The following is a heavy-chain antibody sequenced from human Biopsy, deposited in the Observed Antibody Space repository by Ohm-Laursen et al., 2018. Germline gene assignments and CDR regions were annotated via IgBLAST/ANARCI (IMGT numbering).Heavy chain of an antibody. CDR2: LNPGSGNS. V-gene: IGHV1-8*01. CDR1: GYTFTSYD. D-gene: IGHD1-7*01. CDR3: GRAVRNQLLTDP. Sequence: ASVKVSCKASGYTFTSYDITWVRQASGQGPEWIGWLNPGSGNSNFGQKFRGRVTVTSDTSISTAYMELSGLTSDDPATYYCGRAVRNQLLTDPWGQGTLVTVTS. J-gene: IGHJ5*02.